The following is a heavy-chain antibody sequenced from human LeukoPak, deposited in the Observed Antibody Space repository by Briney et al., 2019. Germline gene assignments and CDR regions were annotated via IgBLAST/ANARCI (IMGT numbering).Heavy chain of an antibody. V-gene: IGHV4-59*01. J-gene: IGHJ5*02. Sequence: ASETLSLTCTVSGGSISSYYWSWIRQSPGKGLEWIGYIDYSGSTNYNPSLKSRVTISLDTSNNQFSLKLSSVAAADTAVYYCARLSTTSGWYSWFDPWGQGTLVTVSS. CDR1: GGSISSYY. CDR3: ARLSTTSGWYSWFDP. D-gene: IGHD6-19*01. CDR2: IDYSGST.